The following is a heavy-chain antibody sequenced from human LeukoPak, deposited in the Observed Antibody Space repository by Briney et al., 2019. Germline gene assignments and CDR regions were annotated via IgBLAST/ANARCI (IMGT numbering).Heavy chain of an antibody. D-gene: IGHD2-2*01. V-gene: IGHV1-69*13. CDR2: IIPVFGAA. J-gene: IGHJ6*02. CDR1: GGTFSSYA. CDR3: ARTRSGCSSTNCYPYDMDA. Sequence: SVKVSCKASGGTFSSYAVSWVRQAPGQGLEWMGGIIPVFGAANYAQKFQGRVTLTADESTNTAYMDLSGLRSEDTAVYYCARTRSGCSSTNCYPYDMDAWGQGTTVTVSS.